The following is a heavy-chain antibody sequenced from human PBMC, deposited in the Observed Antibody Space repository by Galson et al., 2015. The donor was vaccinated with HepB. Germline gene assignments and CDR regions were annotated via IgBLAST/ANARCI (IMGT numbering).Heavy chain of an antibody. CDR3: ARGIYTTPDYYDSSGLFGP. CDR1: GFTFSDYY. J-gene: IGHJ5*02. V-gene: IGHV3-11*06. Sequence: SLRLSCAASGFTFSDYYMSWIRQAPGKGLEWVSYISSSSSYTNYADSVKGRFTISRDNAKNSLYLQMNSLRAEDTAVYYCARGIYTTPDYYDSSGLFGPWGQGTLVTVSS. CDR2: ISSSSSYT. D-gene: IGHD3-22*01.